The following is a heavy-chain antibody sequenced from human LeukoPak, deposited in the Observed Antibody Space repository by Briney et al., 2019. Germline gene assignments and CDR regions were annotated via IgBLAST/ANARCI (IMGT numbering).Heavy chain of an antibody. CDR3: ARDPGTYYYDSSGYYYFDY. D-gene: IGHD3-22*01. V-gene: IGHV3-7*01. CDR2: IKQDGSEK. CDR1: GFTFSSYW. J-gene: IGHJ4*02. Sequence: PGGSLRLSCAASGFTFSSYWMSWVRQAPGKGLEWVANIKQDGSEKYYVDSVKGRFTISRDNAKNSLYLQMNSLRAEDTAVYYCARDPGTYYYDSSGYYYFDYWGQGTLVTVSS.